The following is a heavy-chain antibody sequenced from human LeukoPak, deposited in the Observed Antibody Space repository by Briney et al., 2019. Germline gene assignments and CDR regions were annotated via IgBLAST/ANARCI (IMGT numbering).Heavy chain of an antibody. CDR2: ISSNGGNT. CDR1: GFTFNNYA. Sequence: GGSLRLSCSASGFTFNNYAMHGVRQAPGKGLEYVSAISSNGGNTYHADSVKGRFTISRDNSKNTLYLQMSSLRAEDTALYYCVKQIAVTGTGAFDIWGQGTMVTVSS. V-gene: IGHV3-64D*09. CDR3: VKQIAVTGTGAFDI. J-gene: IGHJ3*02. D-gene: IGHD6-19*01.